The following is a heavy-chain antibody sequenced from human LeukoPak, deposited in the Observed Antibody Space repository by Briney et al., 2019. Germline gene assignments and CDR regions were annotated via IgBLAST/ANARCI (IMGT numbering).Heavy chain of an antibody. CDR1: GFTFSSYE. V-gene: IGHV3-48*03. CDR3: ARDRVDTDAFDI. Sequence: GGSLRLSCAASGFTFSSYEMNWVRQAPGKGLEWLSYISSSGRTTYYADSVKGRFTISRDNAKSSLYLQMNSLRAEDTAIYYCARDRVDTDAFDIWGQGTMVTVSS. J-gene: IGHJ3*02. CDR2: ISSSGRTT. D-gene: IGHD5-18*01.